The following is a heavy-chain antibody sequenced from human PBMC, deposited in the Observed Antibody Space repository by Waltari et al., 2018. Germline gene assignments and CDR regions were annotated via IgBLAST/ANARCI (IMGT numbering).Heavy chain of an antibody. V-gene: IGHV3-7*03. J-gene: IGHJ5*02. CDR2: RKQDGSEK. D-gene: IGHD6-19*01. CDR1: AFTFSNYW. Sequence: EVQLVESGGGLVQPGGSLRLSCAASAFTFSNYWMSWVRQAPGKGLEWVANRKQDGSEKYYVDSVKGRFTISRDNAKNSLYLQMNSLRVEDTAVYYCAREAVAGIPEFDPWGQGTLVTVSS. CDR3: AREAVAGIPEFDP.